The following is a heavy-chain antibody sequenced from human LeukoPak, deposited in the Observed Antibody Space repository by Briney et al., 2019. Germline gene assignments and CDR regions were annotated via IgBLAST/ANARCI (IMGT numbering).Heavy chain of an antibody. V-gene: IGHV4-30-2*01. CDR3: ARDFPAAGFDP. D-gene: IGHD6-13*01. Sequence: SETLSLTCTVSGGSISSGGYYWSWTRQPPGKVLEWIGYIYHSGSTYYNPSLKSRVTISVDRSKNQFSLKLSSVTAADTAVYYCARDFPAAGFDPWGQGTLVTVSS. CDR1: GGSISSGGYY. CDR2: IYHSGST. J-gene: IGHJ5*02.